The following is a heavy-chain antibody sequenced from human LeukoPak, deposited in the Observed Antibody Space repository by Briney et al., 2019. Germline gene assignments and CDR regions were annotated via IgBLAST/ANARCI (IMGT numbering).Heavy chain of an antibody. Sequence: SGGSLRLSCAASGFTFRTSAMSWVRQAPGKGLHWLSSINGGDYSTYYADSVKGRFTISRDSSKNILYLQMNSLRTDDTAIYFCATANPTPRGINFDYWGQGTLVTVSS. CDR3: ATANPTPRGINFDY. CDR2: INGGDYST. V-gene: IGHV3-23*01. D-gene: IGHD3-10*01. J-gene: IGHJ4*02. CDR1: GFTFRTSA.